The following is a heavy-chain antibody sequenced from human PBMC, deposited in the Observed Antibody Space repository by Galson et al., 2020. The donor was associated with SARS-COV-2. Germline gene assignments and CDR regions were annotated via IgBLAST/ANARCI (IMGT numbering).Heavy chain of an antibody. D-gene: IGHD3-3*01. CDR2: LSASGGST. CDR1: GFTFSSYA. V-gene: IGHV3-23*01. CDR3: AKDGGLWRYDFWTGYYPYFDY. J-gene: IGHJ4*02. Sequence: GESLKISCAASGFTFSSYAMSWVRQAPGKGLEWVSALSASGGSTYYADSVKGRFTISRDNSKNTLHLQMNGLRAEDTAVYYCAKDGGLWRYDFWTGYYPYFDYWGQGTLVTAPS.